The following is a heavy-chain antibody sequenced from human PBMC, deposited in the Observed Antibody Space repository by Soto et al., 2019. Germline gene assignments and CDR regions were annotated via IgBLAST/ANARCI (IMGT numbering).Heavy chain of an antibody. CDR1: GGSISSYY. V-gene: IGHV4-59*01. CDR2: IYYSGST. J-gene: IGHJ4*02. CDR3: AREAGWLQYYYFDY. D-gene: IGHD5-12*01. Sequence: PSETLSLTCTVSGGSISSYYWSWIRQPPGKGLEWIGYIYYSGSTNYNPSLKSRVTISVDTSKNQFSLKLSSVTAADTAVYYCAREAGWLQYYYFDYWGQGTLVTVS.